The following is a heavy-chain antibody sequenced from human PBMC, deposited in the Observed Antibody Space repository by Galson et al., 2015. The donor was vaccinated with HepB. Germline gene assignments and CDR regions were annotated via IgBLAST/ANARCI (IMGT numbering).Heavy chain of an antibody. CDR3: AGGSHWES. D-gene: IGHD1-26*01. V-gene: IGHV3-74*01. J-gene: IGHJ5*02. CDR2: INPDGSK. CDR1: GFTLSSSW. Sequence: SLRLSCAASGFTLSSSWMSWVRQAPGKGLVCVSHINPDGSKNYADSVKGRSTISRDSAKNTLYLQMNSLRVEDTALYYCAGGSHWESWGQGTLVTVSS.